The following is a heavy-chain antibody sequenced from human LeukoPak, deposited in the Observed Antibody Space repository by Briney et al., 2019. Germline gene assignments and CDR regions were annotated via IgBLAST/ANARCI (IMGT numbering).Heavy chain of an antibody. V-gene: IGHV3-7*04. CDR3: ARDGTYTDYDPDFDI. D-gene: IGHD5-12*01. CDR2: IKQDGSEK. CDR1: GFTFSRFW. J-gene: IGHJ4*02. Sequence: GGSLRLSCAASGFTFSRFWMSWVRQAPGKGLEWVANIKQDGSEKYYVDSVKGRFTISGDNAKNSLYLQMNSLRAEDTAVFYCARDGTYTDYDPDFDIWGQGTLVTVSS.